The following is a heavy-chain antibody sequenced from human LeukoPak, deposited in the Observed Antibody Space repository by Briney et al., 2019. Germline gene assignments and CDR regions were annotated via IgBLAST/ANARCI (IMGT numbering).Heavy chain of an antibody. CDR2: INWNGGST. V-gene: IGHV3-20*01. CDR3: ARASGKGLDYFYGMDV. J-gene: IGHJ6*02. CDR1: GFTFDDYG. Sequence: GGSLRLSCAASGFTFDDYGMSWVRQAPGKGLEWVSGINWNGGSTGYADSVKGRFTISRDNAKNSLYLQMNSLRAEDTALYHCARASGKGLDYFYGMDVWGQGTTVTVSS. D-gene: IGHD3-10*01.